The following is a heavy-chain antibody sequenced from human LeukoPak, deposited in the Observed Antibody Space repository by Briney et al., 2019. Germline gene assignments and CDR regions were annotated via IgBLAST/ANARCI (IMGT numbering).Heavy chain of an antibody. CDR2: ISAYNGNT. CDR3: ARPGAPWAYNWNDYAFDP. J-gene: IGHJ5*02. Sequence: GASVKVSCKASGYTFTSYGISWVRQAPGQGLEWMGWISAYNGNTNYAQKLQGRVTMTTDTSTSTAYMELRSLRSDDTAVYYCARPGAPWAYNWNDYAFDPWGQGTLVTVSS. D-gene: IGHD1-1*01. V-gene: IGHV1-18*01. CDR1: GYTFTSYG.